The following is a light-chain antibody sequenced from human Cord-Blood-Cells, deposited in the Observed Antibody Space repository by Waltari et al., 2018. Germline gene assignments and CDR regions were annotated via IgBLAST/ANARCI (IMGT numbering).Light chain of an antibody. CDR1: SSAVGSYNL. CDR3: CSYAGSSTFYV. Sequence: QSALTQPAPVSGSPGQSITISCTGTSSAVGSYNLVPWYQQHPGKAPKLMIYEGSKRPSGVSNRFSGSKSGNTASLTISGLQVEDEADYYCCSYAGSSTFYVFGTGTKVTVL. CDR2: EGS. J-gene: IGLJ1*01. V-gene: IGLV2-23*01.